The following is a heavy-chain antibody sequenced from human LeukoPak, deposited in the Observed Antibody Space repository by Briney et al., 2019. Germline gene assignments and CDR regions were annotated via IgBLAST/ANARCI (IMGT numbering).Heavy chain of an antibody. CDR2: INHSGSA. D-gene: IGHD6-19*01. Sequence: SETLSLTCAVYGESFSGYYGIGIPQSPDKGLEWIGQINHSGSAAYNPSRKSRLTISVGSSKNQFSLELASVTAADTAVYYCARGRRPSVERQYTGGWYYFDYSGQGTLVTVSS. J-gene: IGHJ4*02. CDR1: GESFSGYY. V-gene: IGHV4-34*01. CDR3: ARGRRPSVERQYTGGWYYFDY.